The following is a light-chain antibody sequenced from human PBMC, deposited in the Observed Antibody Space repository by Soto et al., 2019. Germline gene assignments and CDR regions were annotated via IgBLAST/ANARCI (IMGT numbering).Light chain of an antibody. J-gene: IGKJ1*01. CDR1: QSISSN. V-gene: IGKV1-39*01. CDR2: SAS. Sequence: RDRGNITCRASQSISSNLNWYQQKPGKAPRLLIYSASNLKSGVPSRVSGSGSGTEFSLTNSSLEPDEWSGYYCRQRSKYETFSPGAKVDIK. CDR3: RQRSKYET.